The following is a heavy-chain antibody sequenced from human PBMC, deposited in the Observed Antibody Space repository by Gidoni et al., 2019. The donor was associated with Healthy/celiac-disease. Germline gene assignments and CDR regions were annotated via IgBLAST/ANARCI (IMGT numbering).Heavy chain of an antibody. CDR2: IKQDGSEK. CDR3: ARDYDILTGGTSYWYFDL. CDR1: GSTFSSYW. Sequence: EVQLVESGGGLVQPGGPLRLSCAASGSTFSSYWMSWVRQAPGKGLEWVANIKQDGSEKYYVDSVKGRFTIFRDNAKNSLYLQMNSLRAEDTAVYYCARDYDILTGGTSYWYFDLWGRGTLVTVSS. D-gene: IGHD3-9*01. V-gene: IGHV3-7*01. J-gene: IGHJ2*01.